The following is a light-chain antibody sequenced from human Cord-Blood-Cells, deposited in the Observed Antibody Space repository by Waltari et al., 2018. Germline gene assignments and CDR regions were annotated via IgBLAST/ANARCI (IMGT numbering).Light chain of an antibody. CDR2: DVS. CDR3: SSYTSSSTLYV. Sequence: PGQSITISCTGTSSDVGGYNYVSWYQQHPGKAPKLMIYDVSNRPSGVSNRFSGSKSGNTASLTISGLQAEDEADYYCSSYTSSSTLYVFGTGTKVTVL. J-gene: IGLJ1*01. V-gene: IGLV2-14*04. CDR1: SSDVGGYNY.